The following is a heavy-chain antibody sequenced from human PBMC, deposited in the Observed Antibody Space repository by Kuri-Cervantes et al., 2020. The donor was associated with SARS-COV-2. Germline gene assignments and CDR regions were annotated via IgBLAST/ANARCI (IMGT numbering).Heavy chain of an antibody. CDR1: GDSVNIYY. Sequence: SETLSLTCTVSGDSVNIYYWTWIRQPPGKGLEWIAYVSNTGSATYNPSLKGRVTMSLDTSKNQFSLKLRSVTAAGTAVYYCARVINWFGPWGQGRQVTVSS. J-gene: IGHJ5*02. CDR2: VSNTGSA. V-gene: IGHV4-59*02. CDR3: ARVINWFGP.